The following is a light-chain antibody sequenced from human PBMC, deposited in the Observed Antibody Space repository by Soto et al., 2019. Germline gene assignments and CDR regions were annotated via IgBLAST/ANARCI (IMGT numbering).Light chain of an antibody. CDR1: QSFSSY. CDR3: QQRSNWPPKYT. V-gene: IGKV3-11*01. J-gene: IGKJ2*01. Sequence: EIVLTQSPATLSLSPGERATLSCRASQSFSSYLAWYQQKPGQAPRLLIYDASNRATGIPARFSGSGSGTDFTLTISNLEPEDFAVYYCQQRSNWPPKYTFGQGTKLEIK. CDR2: DAS.